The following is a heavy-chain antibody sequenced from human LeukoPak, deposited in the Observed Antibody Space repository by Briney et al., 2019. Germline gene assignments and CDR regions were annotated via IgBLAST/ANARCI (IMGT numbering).Heavy chain of an antibody. CDR2: IYYSGST. J-gene: IGHJ3*02. D-gene: IGHD1-26*01. CDR3: ARGGIVGVKDAFDI. CDR1: GGSISSYY. V-gene: IGHV4-59*08. Sequence: SETLSLTCTVSGGSISSYYWSWIRQPPGKGLEWIGYIYYSGSTNYNPSLKSRVTISVDTSKNQFSLKLSSVTAADTAVYYCARGGIVGVKDAFDIWGQGTMVTVSS.